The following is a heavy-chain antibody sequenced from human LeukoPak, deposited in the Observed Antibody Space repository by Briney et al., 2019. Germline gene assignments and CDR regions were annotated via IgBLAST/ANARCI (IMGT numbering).Heavy chain of an antibody. Sequence: GLEWVSLIYTGGNTYYADSVKGRFTISRDQSKNTLYLQMNSLRGEDTALYYCVTRIAATYWGQGALVTVSS. CDR3: VTRIAATY. V-gene: IGHV3-66*01. CDR2: IYTGGNT. D-gene: IGHD6-6*01. J-gene: IGHJ4*02.